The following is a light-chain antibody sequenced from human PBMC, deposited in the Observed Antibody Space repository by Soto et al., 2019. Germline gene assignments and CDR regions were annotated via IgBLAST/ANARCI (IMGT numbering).Light chain of an antibody. J-gene: IGLJ3*02. Sequence: QPVLTQPPSVSVAPGQRVTISCTGSSSNIGAGYDVHWYHQLPGTTPKLLIYGNSNRPSGVPDRFSGSKSGTSASLAITGLQAEDEADYYCQSYDSSLSGSVFGGGTKLTVL. V-gene: IGLV1-40*01. CDR2: GNS. CDR1: SSNIGAGYD. CDR3: QSYDSSLSGSV.